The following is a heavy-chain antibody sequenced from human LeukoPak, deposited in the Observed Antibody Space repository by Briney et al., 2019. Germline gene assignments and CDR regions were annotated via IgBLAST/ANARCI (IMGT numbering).Heavy chain of an antibody. CDR1: GGSFSGYY. CDR2: INHSGST. Sequence: PSETLSLTCAVYGGSFSGYYWSWIRQPPGKGLEWIGEINHSGSTNYNPSLKSRVTISVDTSKNQFSLELTSVTAADTAVYYCARRGIAVAGIERMDAFDIWGQGTMVTVSS. CDR3: ARRGIAVAGIERMDAFDI. D-gene: IGHD6-19*01. J-gene: IGHJ3*02. V-gene: IGHV4-34*01.